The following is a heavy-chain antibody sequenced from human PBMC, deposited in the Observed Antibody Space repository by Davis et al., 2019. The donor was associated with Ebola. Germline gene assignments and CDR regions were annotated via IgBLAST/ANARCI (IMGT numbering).Heavy chain of an antibody. CDR2: MNPNSANT. CDR1: GGTFSSYA. CDR3: ARGDFDYYYYGMDV. J-gene: IGHJ6*02. Sequence: ASVKVSCKASGGTFSSYAISWVRQAPGQGLEWMGWMNPNSANTGYAQKFQGRVTMTRNTSISTAYMELSSLRSEDTAVYYCARGDFDYYYYGMDVWGQGTTVTVSS. V-gene: IGHV1-8*02.